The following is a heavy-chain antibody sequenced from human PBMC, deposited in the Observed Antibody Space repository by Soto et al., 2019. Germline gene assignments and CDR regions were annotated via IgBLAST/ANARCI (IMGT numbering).Heavy chain of an antibody. CDR3: ARVIRSRYYFDY. CDR2: ISYDGSNK. V-gene: IGHV3-30-3*01. CDR1: GFTFSGYA. J-gene: IGHJ4*02. Sequence: GGSLRLSWAASGFTFSGYAMHWVRQAPGKGLEWVAVISYDGSNKYYADFVKGRFTISRDNSKNTLYLQMKSLRAEDTAVYYCARVIRSRYYFDYRGQRTLVTVSS. D-gene: IGHD3-10*01.